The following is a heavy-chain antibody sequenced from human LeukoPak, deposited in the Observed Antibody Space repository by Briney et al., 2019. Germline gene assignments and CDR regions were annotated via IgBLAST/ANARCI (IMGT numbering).Heavy chain of an antibody. CDR3: ARGVEMATIPEYFQH. Sequence: GESLKISCKGSGYSFTSYWIGWVRQMPGKGLEWVGIIYPGDSDTRYSPSFQGQVTISADKSISTAYLQWSSLKASDTAMYYCARGVEMATIPEYFQHWGQGTLVTVSS. V-gene: IGHV5-51*01. D-gene: IGHD5-24*01. CDR1: GYSFTSYW. CDR2: IYPGDSDT. J-gene: IGHJ1*01.